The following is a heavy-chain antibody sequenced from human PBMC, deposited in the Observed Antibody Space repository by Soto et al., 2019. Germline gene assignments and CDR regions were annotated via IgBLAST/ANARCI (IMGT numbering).Heavy chain of an antibody. D-gene: IGHD6-19*01. J-gene: IGHJ1*01. Sequence: PSETLSLTCTVSGVSISSYYWTWIRQPPGKGLEWIGYIYYSGSTNYNPSLKSRVTISVDTSKNQFSLKLSSVTAADTAVYYCASTSSGWYYEYFQHWGQGTLVTVSS. CDR2: IYYSGST. CDR1: GVSISSYY. CDR3: ASTSSGWYYEYFQH. V-gene: IGHV4-59*08.